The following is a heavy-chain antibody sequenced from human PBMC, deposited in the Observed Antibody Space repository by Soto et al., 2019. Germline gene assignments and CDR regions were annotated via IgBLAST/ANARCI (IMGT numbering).Heavy chain of an antibody. Sequence: QSQLQESGPGLVKPSETLSLTCTVSGGSISSSIYYWGWIRQPPGKGLEWIASISYSGNTFYNPFLKSRVTISVDASNNQCSLKLFSVTAADTAVYYCTSRKREENCSMNSCYVTHWGQGTLVTVSS. D-gene: IGHD2-2*01. V-gene: IGHV4-39*01. CDR3: TSRKREENCSMNSCYVTH. CDR2: ISYSGNT. CDR1: GGSISSSIYY. J-gene: IGHJ4*02.